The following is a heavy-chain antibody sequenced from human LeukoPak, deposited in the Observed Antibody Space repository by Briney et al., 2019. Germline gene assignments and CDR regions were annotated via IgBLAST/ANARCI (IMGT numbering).Heavy chain of an antibody. CDR1: GGTFSSYA. J-gene: IGHJ4*02. CDR3: ARDGGRYYYGSGSYSFDY. V-gene: IGHV1-69*13. D-gene: IGHD3-10*01. Sequence: GASVKVSCKASGGTFSSYAISWVRQAPGQGLEWMGGIIPIFGTANYAQKSQGRVTITADESTSTAYMEPSSLRSEYTAVYYCARDGGRYYYGSGSYSFDYWGQGTLVTVSS. CDR2: IIPIFGTA.